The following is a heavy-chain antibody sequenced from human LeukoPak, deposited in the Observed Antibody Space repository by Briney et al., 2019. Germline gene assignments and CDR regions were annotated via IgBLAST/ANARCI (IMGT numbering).Heavy chain of an antibody. D-gene: IGHD3-10*01. V-gene: IGHV1-46*01. CDR2: INLSGGGT. Sequence: GASVKVSCKASGYTFTTYYMHWLRQAPGQGLEWMGIINLSGGGTTYAQNFQGRVTMTRDMSTNTVYMELSSLRSEDTAVYYCARARITMVRGVISYYYYMDVWGKGTTVTISS. CDR1: GYTFTTYY. J-gene: IGHJ6*03. CDR3: ARARITMVRGVISYYYYMDV.